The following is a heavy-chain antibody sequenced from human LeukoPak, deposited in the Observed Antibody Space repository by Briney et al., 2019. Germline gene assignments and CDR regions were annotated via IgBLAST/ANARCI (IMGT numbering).Heavy chain of an antibody. V-gene: IGHV4-61*02. CDR2: IYTSGST. J-gene: IGHJ4*02. D-gene: IGHD1-26*01. CDR3: ARVVGAMSFDY. Sequence: SQTLSLTCTVSGGSTSSGSYVWSWIRQPAGKGLEWIGRIYTSGSTNYNPSLKSRLTISVDTSKNQFSLKLSTVTAADTAVYYCARVVGAMSFDYWGQGTLVSVSS. CDR1: GGSTSSGSYV.